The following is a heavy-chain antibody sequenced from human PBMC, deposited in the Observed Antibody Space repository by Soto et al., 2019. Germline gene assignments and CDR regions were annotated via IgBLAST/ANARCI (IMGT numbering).Heavy chain of an antibody. J-gene: IGHJ6*02. Sequence: NPSETLSLTCTVSGGSISSSSCHWGWIRQHPGKGLEWIGNILYGGSIYYNPSLKSRITISVDTSKNQLSLNLSSVTAADTAVYYCARDQSGLDVWGQGTTVTVSS. CDR2: ILYGGSI. CDR3: ARDQSGLDV. V-gene: IGHV4-39*07. CDR1: GGSISSSSCH.